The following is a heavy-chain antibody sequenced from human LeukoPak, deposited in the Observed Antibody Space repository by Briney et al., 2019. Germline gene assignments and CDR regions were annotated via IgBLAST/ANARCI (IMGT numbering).Heavy chain of an antibody. CDR2: IYHSGST. CDR3: ATVSPPSLDAFDI. J-gene: IGHJ3*02. CDR1: GYSISSGYY. V-gene: IGHV4-38-2*02. Sequence: PSETLSLTCTVSGYSISSGYYWGWIRQPPGKGLEWIGSIYHSGSTYYNPSLKSRVTISVDTSKNQFSLKLSSVTAADTAVYCCATVSPPSLDAFDIWGQGTMVTVSS.